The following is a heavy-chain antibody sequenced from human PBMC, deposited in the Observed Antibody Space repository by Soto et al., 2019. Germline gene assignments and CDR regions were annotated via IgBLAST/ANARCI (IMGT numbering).Heavy chain of an antibody. CDR2: IYHSGST. V-gene: IGHV4-4*02. J-gene: IGHJ3*02. D-gene: IGHD3-10*01. CDR3: MMKFGQLLADAFDI. CDR1: GDSISRSYW. Sequence: SETLSLTCAVSGDSISRSYWWSWVRQFPGKGLEWIGEIYHSGSTIYNPSLQSRVTLSVDKSKNEFSLKMSSVTAADTAVYYCMMKFGQLLADAFDIWGQGTMVTVSS.